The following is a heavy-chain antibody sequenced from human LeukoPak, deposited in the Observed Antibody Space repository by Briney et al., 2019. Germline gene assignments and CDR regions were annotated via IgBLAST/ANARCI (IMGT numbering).Heavy chain of an antibody. V-gene: IGHV4-39*01. CDR1: GGSISSSSYY. CDR2: IYYSGST. CDR3: ARHVLLGFIAVAGPFDP. D-gene: IGHD6-19*01. Sequence: SETLSLTCTVSGGSISSSSYYWGWIRQPPGKGLEWIGSIYYSGSTYYSPSLKSRVTISVDTSKNQFSLKLSSVTAADTAVYYCARHVLLGFIAVAGPFDPWGQGTLVTVSS. J-gene: IGHJ5*02.